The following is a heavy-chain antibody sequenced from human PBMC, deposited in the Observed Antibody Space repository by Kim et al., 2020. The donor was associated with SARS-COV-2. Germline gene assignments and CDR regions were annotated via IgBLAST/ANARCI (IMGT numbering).Heavy chain of an antibody. V-gene: IGHV4-31*02. D-gene: IGHD3-16*01. CDR2: IYSSGST. Sequence: IGYIYSSGSTYYDPSLISRVSISVDTSKNQFSLKLSSVTPADTAVYYCARLTAGYFYYYFINVWGKGTTVTVSS. J-gene: IGHJ6*03. CDR3: ARLTAGYFYYYFINV.